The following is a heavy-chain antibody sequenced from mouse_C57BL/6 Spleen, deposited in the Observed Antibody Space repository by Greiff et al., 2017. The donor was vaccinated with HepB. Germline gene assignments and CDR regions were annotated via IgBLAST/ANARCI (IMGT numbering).Heavy chain of an antibody. Sequence: VQLQQSGPELVKPGASVKISCKASGYAFSSSWKNWVKQRPGKGLEWIGRIYPGDGDTNYNGKFKGKATLTADKSSSTAYMQLSSLTSEDSAVYFCAREGYDLYYFDYWGQGTTLTVSS. CDR2: IYPGDGDT. CDR3: AREGYDLYYFDY. D-gene: IGHD2-3*01. V-gene: IGHV1-82*01. J-gene: IGHJ2*01. CDR1: GYAFSSSW.